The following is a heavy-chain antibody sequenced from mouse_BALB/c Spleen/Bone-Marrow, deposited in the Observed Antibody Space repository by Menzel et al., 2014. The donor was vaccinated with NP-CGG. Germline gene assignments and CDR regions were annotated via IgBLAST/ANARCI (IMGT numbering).Heavy chain of an antibody. D-gene: IGHD4-1*01. J-gene: IGHJ2*01. CDR3: VRNWDPY. CDR2: IYPGSGNT. V-gene: IGHV1-84*02. CDR1: GYTFTDYY. Sequence: SEPELVKPGASGRISCKVSGYTFTDYYINWVKQKPGRGLEGIGWIYPGSGNTKYNEKFKGKATLTVDTSSSTAYMQLSSLTSEDTAVYFCVRNWDPYWGQGTTLTVSS.